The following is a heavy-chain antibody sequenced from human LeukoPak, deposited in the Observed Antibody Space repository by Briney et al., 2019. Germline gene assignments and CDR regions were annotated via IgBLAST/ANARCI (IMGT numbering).Heavy chain of an antibody. Sequence: LQTLSLTCTVSGGSISSGGYYWSWIRQHPGKGPEWIGYIYYSGSTSYNPSLKSRVTISVDTSKNQFSLKLNSVTAADTAVYYCTRDLRQKRGYSGYDGPQGGWFDPWGQGTLVTASS. CDR3: TRDLRQKRGYSGYDGPQGGWFDP. CDR1: GGSISSGGYY. V-gene: IGHV4-31*03. D-gene: IGHD5-12*01. J-gene: IGHJ5*02. CDR2: IYYSGST.